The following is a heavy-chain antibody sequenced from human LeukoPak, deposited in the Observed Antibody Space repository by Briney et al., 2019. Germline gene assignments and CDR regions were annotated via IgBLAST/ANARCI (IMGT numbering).Heavy chain of an antibody. V-gene: IGHV4-34*01. D-gene: IGHD6-19*01. CDR3: ARGRSIAVAGTHSDY. J-gene: IGHJ4*02. Sequence: SETLSLTCAVYGGSFSGYYWSWIRQPPGKGLEWIGEINHSGSTNYNPSLKSRVTISVDTSKNQFSLKLSSVTAADTAVYYCARGRSIAVAGTHSDYWGQGTLVTVSS. CDR1: GGSFSGYY. CDR2: INHSGST.